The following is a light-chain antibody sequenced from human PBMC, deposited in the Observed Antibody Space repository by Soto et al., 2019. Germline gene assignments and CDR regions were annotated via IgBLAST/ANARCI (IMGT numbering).Light chain of an antibody. CDR1: QSLTNSY. CDR3: QLYGISPQ. J-gene: IGKJ5*01. CDR2: ASS. V-gene: IGKV3-20*01. Sequence: IVLTQSPCTLSLSPGERATLSCRASQSLTNSYIAWYQVKPGQAPRLLIYASSNRATGIPDRFSGSASGPDFTLTINRLEPEDFAVYYCQLYGISPQFGQGTRLEIK.